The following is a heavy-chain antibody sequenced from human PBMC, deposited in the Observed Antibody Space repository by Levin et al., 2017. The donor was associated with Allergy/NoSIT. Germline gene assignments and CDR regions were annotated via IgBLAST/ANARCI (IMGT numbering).Heavy chain of an antibody. D-gene: IGHD4-17*01. V-gene: IGHV3-30*04. Sequence: GGSLRLSCAASGFTFSSYAMHWVRQAPGKGLEWVAVISYDGSNKYYADSVKGRFTISRDNSKNTLYLQMNSLRAEDTAVYYCARAGDYVLDYWGQGTLVTVSS. CDR2: ISYDGSNK. J-gene: IGHJ4*02. CDR3: ARAGDYVLDY. CDR1: GFTFSSYA.